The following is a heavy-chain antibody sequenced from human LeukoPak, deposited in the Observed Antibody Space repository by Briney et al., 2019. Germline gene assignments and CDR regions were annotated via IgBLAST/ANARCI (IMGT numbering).Heavy chain of an antibody. Sequence: GSLRLSCAASGFTFSSYAMSWVRQAPGKGLEWVSVIYSGGSTYYADSVKGRFTISRDNSKNTLYLQMNSLRAEDTAVYYCARDSIAAAGTGALDYHYGMDVWGQGTTVTVSS. D-gene: IGHD6-13*01. CDR2: IYSGGST. CDR3: ARDSIAAAGTGALDYHYGMDV. V-gene: IGHV3-66*01. J-gene: IGHJ6*02. CDR1: GFTFSSYA.